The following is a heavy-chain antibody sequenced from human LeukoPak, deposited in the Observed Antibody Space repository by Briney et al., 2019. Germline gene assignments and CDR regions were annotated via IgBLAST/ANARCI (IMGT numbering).Heavy chain of an antibody. D-gene: IGHD3-22*01. Sequence: PGGSLRLSCAASGFTFNNYGMHWVRQAPGKGLEWVAFIRYDGSNKYYADSVKGRFTISRDNSKNTLYLQMNSLRAEDTAVYYCARESESYDSSGSTFGYWGQGTLVPVSS. J-gene: IGHJ4*02. V-gene: IGHV3-30*02. CDR3: ARESESYDSSGSTFGY. CDR1: GFTFNNYG. CDR2: IRYDGSNK.